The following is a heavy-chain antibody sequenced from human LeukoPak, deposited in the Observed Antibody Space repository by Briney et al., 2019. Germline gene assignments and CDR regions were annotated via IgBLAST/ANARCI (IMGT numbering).Heavy chain of an antibody. V-gene: IGHV5-51*01. Sequence: GESLKISCKGSGYSFTSYWIGWERQMPGKGLEWMGIIYPGDSDTRYSPSFQGQVTISADKSISTAYLQWSSLKASDTAMYYCARLSSRYYYYMDVWGKGTTVTVSS. J-gene: IGHJ6*03. CDR3: ARLSSRYYYYMDV. CDR2: IYPGDSDT. CDR1: GYSFTSYW. D-gene: IGHD6-13*01.